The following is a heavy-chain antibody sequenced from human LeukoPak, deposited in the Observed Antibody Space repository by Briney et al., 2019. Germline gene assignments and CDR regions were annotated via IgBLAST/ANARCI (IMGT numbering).Heavy chain of an antibody. V-gene: IGHV3-66*02. Sequence: ERSLRLSCAASGFTFSSYAMHWVRQAPGKGLEWVSVIYGGGSTNYADSVKGRFTISRDNSKNTLYLQMNSLRAEDTAVYYCARDHSGSYQRAFDIWGQGTMVTVSS. CDR3: ARDHSGSYQRAFDI. D-gene: IGHD1-26*01. CDR1: GFTFSSYA. J-gene: IGHJ3*02. CDR2: IYGGGST.